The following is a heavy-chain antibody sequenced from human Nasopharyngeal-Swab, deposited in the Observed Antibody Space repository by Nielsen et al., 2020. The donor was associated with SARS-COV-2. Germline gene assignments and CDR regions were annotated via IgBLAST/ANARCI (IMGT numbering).Heavy chain of an antibody. Sequence: GESLKISCAASGFTFSSFCLHLVRQAPGKGLEWVAFISHYASNEYYGDSVKGRFSISRDSSKNTLYLQMDSLRGEDTAVYYCARDAPAHYGAFYWGRGTMVTVSS. CDR3: ARDAPAHYGAFY. J-gene: IGHJ4*02. V-gene: IGHV3-30*03. D-gene: IGHD4-17*01. CDR1: GFTFSSFC. CDR2: ISHYASNE.